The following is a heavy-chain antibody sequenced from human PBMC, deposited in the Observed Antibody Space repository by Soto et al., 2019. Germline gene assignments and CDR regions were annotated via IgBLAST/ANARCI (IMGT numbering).Heavy chain of an antibody. CDR1: GFTLSSYG. CDR2: ISYDGSNK. Sequence: QVQLVESGGGVVQPGRSLRLSCAASGFTLSSYGMHWVRQAPGKGLEWVAVISYDGSNKYYADSVKGRFTISRDNSKNTLYLQMNSLRAEDTAVYYCAKGLEQWLVRYFDYWGQGTLVTVSS. V-gene: IGHV3-30*18. CDR3: AKGLEQWLVRYFDY. J-gene: IGHJ4*02. D-gene: IGHD6-19*01.